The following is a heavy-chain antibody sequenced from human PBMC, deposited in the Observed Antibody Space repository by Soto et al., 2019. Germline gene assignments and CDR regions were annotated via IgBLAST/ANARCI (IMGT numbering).Heavy chain of an antibody. CDR3: ARHPGYSSGWSYFDY. D-gene: IGHD6-19*01. V-gene: IGHV5-51*01. CDR1: GYSFTNYW. Sequence: GESLKISCQGSGYSFTNYWIGWVRQMPGKGLEWMGIIYPGDSDTRYSPSFQGQVTISADKSISTAYLQWSSLEASDTAMYYCARHPGYSSGWSYFDYWGQGTLVTVSS. J-gene: IGHJ4*02. CDR2: IYPGDSDT.